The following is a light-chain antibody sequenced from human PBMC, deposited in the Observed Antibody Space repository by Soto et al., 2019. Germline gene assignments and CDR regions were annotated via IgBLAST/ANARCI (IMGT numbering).Light chain of an antibody. CDR3: QQYFEWPPMT. Sequence: EVVMTQSPATLSVSPGERATLSCWASETVATNLAWYQQKPGQAPRLLISGASTRAAGISDRFRGSGSGTECTLTISILRSEDSAIYYCQQYFEWPPMTFGQGTKVDI. CDR1: ETVATN. J-gene: IGKJ1*01. CDR2: GAS. V-gene: IGKV3-15*01.